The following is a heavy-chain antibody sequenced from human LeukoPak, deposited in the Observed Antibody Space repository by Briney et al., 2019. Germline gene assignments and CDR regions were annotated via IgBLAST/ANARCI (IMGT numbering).Heavy chain of an antibody. CDR2: ISGSGVGT. V-gene: IGHV3-23*01. Sequence: GGSLRLSCAASGFTFRSYAMNWVRQVPGKGLELVSGISGSGVGTYYADSVKGRFTISRDNSNNTLFLQMNSLRAEDTAVYYCVKGSLYSSGCYDYWGQGTLVSVSA. CDR1: GFTFRSYA. J-gene: IGHJ4*02. CDR3: VKGSLYSSGCYDY. D-gene: IGHD6-19*01.